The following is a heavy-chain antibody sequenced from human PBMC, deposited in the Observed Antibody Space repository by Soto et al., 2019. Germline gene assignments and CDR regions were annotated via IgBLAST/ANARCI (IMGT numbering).Heavy chain of an antibody. Sequence: EVQLVESGGGLVKPGGSLRLSCAASGFTFSNYYMNWVRQAPGKGLEWVSSISISSNYIYYADSVKGRFTISRDNAKNSLYLPMNSLRAEDTAVYDCARDNGAAADYDYSGMDVWGQGTTVTVSS. D-gene: IGHD6-13*01. CDR1: GFTFSNYY. J-gene: IGHJ6*02. CDR3: ARDNGAAADYDYSGMDV. V-gene: IGHV3-21*04. CDR2: ISISSNYI.